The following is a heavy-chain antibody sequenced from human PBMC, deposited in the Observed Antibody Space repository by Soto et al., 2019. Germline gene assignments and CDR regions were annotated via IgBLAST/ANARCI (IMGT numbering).Heavy chain of an antibody. CDR3: TRGNGSGSYYNAGY. Sequence: EVQLVESGGGLVKPGESLRLSCAASGFTFSSYNMNWVRQAPGEGLEWVSSISISSTYIQYADSVKGRFTISRDHAKNPLYLQMNRLRAEDTAMYYWTRGNGSGSYYNAGYWGRRTLVTVSS. J-gene: IGHJ4*02. CDR2: ISISSTYI. D-gene: IGHD3-10*01. CDR1: GFTFSSYN. V-gene: IGHV3-21*06.